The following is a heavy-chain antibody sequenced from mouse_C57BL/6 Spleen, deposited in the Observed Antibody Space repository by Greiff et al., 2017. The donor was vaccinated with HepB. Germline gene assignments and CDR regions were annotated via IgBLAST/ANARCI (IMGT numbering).Heavy chain of an antibody. CDR2: IYPGDGDT. Sequence: VKLQQSGPELVKPGASVKISCKASGYAFSSSWMNWVKQRPGKGLEWIGRIYPGDGDTNYNGKFKGKATLTADKSSSTAYMQLSSLTSEDSAVYFCVGTTVVGGAYWGQGTLVTVSA. CDR1: GYAFSSSW. CDR3: VGTTVVGGAY. J-gene: IGHJ3*01. D-gene: IGHD1-1*01. V-gene: IGHV1-82*01.